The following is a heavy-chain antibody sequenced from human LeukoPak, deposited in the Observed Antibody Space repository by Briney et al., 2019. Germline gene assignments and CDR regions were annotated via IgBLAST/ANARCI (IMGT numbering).Heavy chain of an antibody. Sequence: SETLSLTCAVYGGSFSGYYWSWIRQPPGKGLEWIGYIYYSGSTNYNPSLKSRVTISVDTSKNQFSLKLSSVTAADTAVYYCARANGYYYYYMDVWGKGTTVTVSS. CDR1: GGSFSGYY. J-gene: IGHJ6*03. V-gene: IGHV4-59*01. CDR3: ARANGYYYYYMDV. CDR2: IYYSGST. D-gene: IGHD2-8*01.